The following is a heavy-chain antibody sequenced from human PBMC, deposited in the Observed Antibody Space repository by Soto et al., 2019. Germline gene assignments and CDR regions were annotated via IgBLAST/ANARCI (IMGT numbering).Heavy chain of an antibody. CDR2: ISYDGSNK. D-gene: IGHD4-17*01. Sequence: QVQLVESGGGVVQPGRSLRLSCAASGFTFSSYGMHWVRQAPGKGLEWVAVISYDGSNKYYADSVKGRFTISRDNSKNTLYLQMNSLRAEDTAVYYCAKGAMTTLSFDYWGQGTLVTVSS. CDR1: GFTFSSYG. J-gene: IGHJ4*02. CDR3: AKGAMTTLSFDY. V-gene: IGHV3-30*18.